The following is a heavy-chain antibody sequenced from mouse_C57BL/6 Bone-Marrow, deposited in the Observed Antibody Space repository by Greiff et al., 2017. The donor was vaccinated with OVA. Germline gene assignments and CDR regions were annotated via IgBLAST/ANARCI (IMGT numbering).Heavy chain of an antibody. CDR2: IRSKSSNYAT. V-gene: IGHV10-3*01. CDR3: GGEGGLPWYFDV. Sequence: EVNVVESGGGLVQPQGSLKLSCAASGFTFNTYAMHWVRQAPGKGLEWVARIRSKSSNYATYYADSVKARFTISRDDSQSMLYLQMNNLKTEDTAMYYCGGEGGLPWYFDVWGTGTTVTVSS. CDR1: GFTFNTYA. D-gene: IGHD2-2*01. J-gene: IGHJ1*03.